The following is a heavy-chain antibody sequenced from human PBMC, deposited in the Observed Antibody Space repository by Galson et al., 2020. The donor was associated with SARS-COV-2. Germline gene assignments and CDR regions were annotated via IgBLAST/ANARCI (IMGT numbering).Heavy chain of an antibody. CDR2: ISGSGGST. Sequence: GESLKISCAASGFTFSSYAMSWVRQAPGKGLEWVSAISGSGGSTYYADSVKGRFTISRDNSKNTLYLQMNSLRAEDTAVYYCAKGDLAVAGTYFDYWGQGTLVTVSS. J-gene: IGHJ4*02. CDR3: AKGDLAVAGTYFDY. V-gene: IGHV3-23*01. CDR1: GFTFSSYA. D-gene: IGHD6-19*01.